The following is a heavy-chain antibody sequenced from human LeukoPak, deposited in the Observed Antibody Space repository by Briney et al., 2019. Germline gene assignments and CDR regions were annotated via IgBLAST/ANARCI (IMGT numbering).Heavy chain of an antibody. V-gene: IGHV3-43*02. CDR2: ISGDGDNT. D-gene: IGHD1-26*01. Sequence: GGSLRLSCVASGFTLDDYALHWVRQGPGKGLEWISLISGDGDNTYYADSVKGRFTISRDNSKNSLYLQMSSLRAEDTALYYCAKGVRSGTYYNCFGPWGQGTLVTVSS. J-gene: IGHJ5*02. CDR3: AKGVRSGTYYNCFGP. CDR1: GFTLDDYA.